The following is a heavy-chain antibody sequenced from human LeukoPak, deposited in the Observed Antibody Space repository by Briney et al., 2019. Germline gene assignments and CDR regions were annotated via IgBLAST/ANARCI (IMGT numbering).Heavy chain of an antibody. J-gene: IGHJ3*02. V-gene: IGHV3-23*01. CDR2: ISGSGSTT. CDR1: GFTFSSYA. D-gene: IGHD2-15*01. CDR3: ARPRLEYCSGGSCFDAFDI. Sequence: GSLRLSCAASGFTFSSYAMNWVRQAPGKGLEWVSAISGSGSTTYYADSVKGRFTISRDNSKNTLFLQMNSLTAEDTAIYSCARPRLEYCSGGSCFDAFDIWGQGTMVTVSS.